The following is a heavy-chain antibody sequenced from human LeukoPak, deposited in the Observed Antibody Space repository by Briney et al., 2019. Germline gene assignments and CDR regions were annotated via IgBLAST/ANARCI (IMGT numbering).Heavy chain of an antibody. CDR2: ISSASRTI. CDR1: GFNFNNYW. V-gene: IGHV3-48*04. J-gene: IGHJ4*02. Sequence: GGSLRLSCAASGFNFNNYWMSWLRQAPGKGLEWVSYISSASRTITYADSVKGRFTISRDNAKNSLYLQMNSLRAEDTAVYYCAKGVTRFDYWGQGTLVTVSS. CDR3: AKGVTRFDY. D-gene: IGHD5-18*01.